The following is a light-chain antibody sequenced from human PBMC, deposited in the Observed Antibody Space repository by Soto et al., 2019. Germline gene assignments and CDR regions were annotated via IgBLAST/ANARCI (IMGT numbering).Light chain of an antibody. V-gene: IGLV1-47*01. CDR2: RNS. CDR3: AAWDDSLSGWV. J-gene: IGLJ3*02. CDR1: SSNIVTNH. Sequence: QSVLTQPPSASGTPGQRVTISCSRSSSNIVTNHVYWYQHLPGTAPKLLIYRNSLRPSGVPDRFSGSKSGTSASLAISGIRSEDEADYYCAAWDDSLSGWVFGGGTKVTVL.